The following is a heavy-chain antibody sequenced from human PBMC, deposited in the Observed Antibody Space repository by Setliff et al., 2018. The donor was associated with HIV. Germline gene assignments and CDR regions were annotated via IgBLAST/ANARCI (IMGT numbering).Heavy chain of an antibody. D-gene: IGHD6-13*01. J-gene: IGHJ4*01. CDR1: GSTFSRCW. V-gene: IGHV3-7*01. CDR2: IKQDGSEK. Sequence: GGSLRLSCVASGSTFSRCWMSWVRQAPGKGLEWVGNIKQDGSEKNYVDSVKGRFTISRDNAKNSLYLQMNSLRDDDTAIYYCARGGASSLPLDYWGHGTLVTVSS. CDR3: ARGGASSLPLDY.